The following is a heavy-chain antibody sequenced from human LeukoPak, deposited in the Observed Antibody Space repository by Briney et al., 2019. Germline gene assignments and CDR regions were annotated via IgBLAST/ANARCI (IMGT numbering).Heavy chain of an antibody. V-gene: IGHV1-46*01. J-gene: IGHJ4*02. CDR1: GYTFTSYY. D-gene: IGHD5-18*01. CDR2: INPSGGST. Sequence: ASVTVSFKASGYTFTSYYMHWVRQAPGQGLEWMGVINPSGGSTSYAQKFQGRVTITRDTSTSTVYMELSSLRSEGTAVYYCARGGYSYGFDDWGQGTLVTVSS. CDR3: ARGGYSYGFDD.